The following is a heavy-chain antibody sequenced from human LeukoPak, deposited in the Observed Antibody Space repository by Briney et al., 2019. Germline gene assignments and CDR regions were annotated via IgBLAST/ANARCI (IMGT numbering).Heavy chain of an antibody. CDR1: GYTFTRYG. V-gene: IGHV1-18*01. CDR2: INGYNDNI. J-gene: IGHJ4*02. Sequence: ASVTVSCKASGYTFTRYGISWVRQAPGQGLEWMGWINGYNDNIKYAQKFQGRVTMTTDTSTSTAYMELRSLRSDDTAVYYCARDCSGGSCYDGVDYWGQGTLVTVSS. D-gene: IGHD2-15*01. CDR3: ARDCSGGSCYDGVDY.